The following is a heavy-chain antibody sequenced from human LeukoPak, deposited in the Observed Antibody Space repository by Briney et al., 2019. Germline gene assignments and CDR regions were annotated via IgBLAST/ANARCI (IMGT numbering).Heavy chain of an antibody. V-gene: IGHV1-18*01. D-gene: IGHD1-26*01. CDR2: ISAYNGNT. Sequence: ASVKVSCKASGYTFTSYGISWVRQAPGQGLEWMGRISAYNGNTNYAQKLQGRVTMTTDTSTSTAYMELRSLRSDDTAEYYCVRGPGLSYSGSYESYYYGIGVWGQGTTVTVSS. J-gene: IGHJ6*02. CDR3: VRGPGLSYSGSYESYYYGIGV. CDR1: GYTFTSYG.